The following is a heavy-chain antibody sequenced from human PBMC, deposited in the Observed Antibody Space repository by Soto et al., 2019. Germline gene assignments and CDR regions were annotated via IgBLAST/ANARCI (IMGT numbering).Heavy chain of an antibody. CDR2: IYYSGST. V-gene: IGHV4-61*08. J-gene: IGHJ5*02. CDR1: GGSISSGGYY. Sequence: SETLSLTCTVSGGSISSGGYYWSWIRQHPGKGLEWIGYIYYSGSTNYNPSLKSRVTISVDTSKNQFSLKLSSVTAADTAVYYCAREDYYDSSALFDGWFDPWGQGTLVTVSS. CDR3: AREDYYDSSALFDGWFDP. D-gene: IGHD3-22*01.